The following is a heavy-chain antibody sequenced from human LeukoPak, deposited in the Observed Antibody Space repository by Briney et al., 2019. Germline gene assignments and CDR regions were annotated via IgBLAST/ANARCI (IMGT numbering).Heavy chain of an antibody. V-gene: IGHV4-59*08. CDR1: GGSISSYY. D-gene: IGHD6-13*01. J-gene: IGHJ4*02. CDR3: ARRGIAAAGYDY. CDR2: IYYSGTT. Sequence: SETLSLTCTVSGGSISSYYWSWVRQPPGKGLEWIGYIYYSGTTNYNPSLKSRVTILVDTSKNQFSLNLSSVTAADTAVYYCARRGIAAAGYDYWGQGTLVTVSS.